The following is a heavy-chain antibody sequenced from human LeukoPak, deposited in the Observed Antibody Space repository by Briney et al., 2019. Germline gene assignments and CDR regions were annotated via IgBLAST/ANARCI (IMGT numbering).Heavy chain of an antibody. J-gene: IGHJ4*02. V-gene: IGHV4-61*02. CDR2: IYTSGST. CDR3: ARELPDSPLYDFWSGTENFYYFDY. D-gene: IGHD3-3*01. CDR1: GGSISSGSYY. Sequence: SQTLSLTCTVSGGSISSGSYYWRWIRQPAGKGLEWIGRIYTSGSTNYNPSLKSRVTISVDTSKNQFSLKLSSVTAADTAVHYCARELPDSPLYDFWSGTENFYYFDYWGQGTLVTVSS.